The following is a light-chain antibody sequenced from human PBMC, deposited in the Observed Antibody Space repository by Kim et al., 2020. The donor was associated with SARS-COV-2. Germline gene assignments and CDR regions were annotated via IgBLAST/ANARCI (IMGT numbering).Light chain of an antibody. CDR2: DVS. Sequence: QSALPQPASVSGSPGQSITISCTGTSSDVGGYNYVSWYQQHPGKVPKLMIYDVSNRPSGVSNRFSGSKSGNTASLTISGLQAEDEADYYCSSYTSIATVVLGGGTQLTVL. V-gene: IGLV2-14*03. CDR3: SSYTSIATVV. J-gene: IGLJ2*01. CDR1: SSDVGGYNY.